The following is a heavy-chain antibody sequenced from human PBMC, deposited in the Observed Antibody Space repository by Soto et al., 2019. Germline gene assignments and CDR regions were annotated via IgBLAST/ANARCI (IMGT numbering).Heavy chain of an antibody. CDR2: ISAYNGNT. CDR1: GYTFTSYG. J-gene: IGHJ4*02. V-gene: IGHV1-18*01. D-gene: IGHD6-13*01. Sequence: GASVKVSCKASGYTFTSYGISWVRRAPGQGLEWMGWISAYNGNTNYAQKLQGRVTMTTDTSTSTAYMELRSLRSDDTAVYYCARHPYSSSWSPSWDYWGQGTLVTVSS. CDR3: ARHPYSSSWSPSWDY.